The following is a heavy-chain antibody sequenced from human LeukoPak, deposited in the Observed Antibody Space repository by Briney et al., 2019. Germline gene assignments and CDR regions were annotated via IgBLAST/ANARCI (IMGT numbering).Heavy chain of an antibody. Sequence: GASVKVSCKASGYTFTDYYMHWVRQAPGQGLEWMGWINPNGGGTSYAQKFQDRVTMTRDTSLSTAYMELSSLKSDDTAVYSCARGSPVGSTTGLHAWGQGTLVTVSS. CDR2: INPNGGGT. CDR3: ARGSPVGSTTGLHA. CDR1: GYTFTDYY. J-gene: IGHJ5*02. V-gene: IGHV1-2*02. D-gene: IGHD1-26*01.